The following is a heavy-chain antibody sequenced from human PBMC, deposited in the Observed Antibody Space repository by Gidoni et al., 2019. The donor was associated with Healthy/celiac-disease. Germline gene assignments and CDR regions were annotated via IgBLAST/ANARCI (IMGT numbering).Heavy chain of an antibody. Sequence: QVQLQQWGAGLLKPSETLSRTCAVYGGSFSGYYWSWIRQPPGKGLEWIGEINHSGSTNYNPSLKSRVTISVDTSKNQFSLKLSSVTAADTAVYYCARKNGRWSGYPYYYYYYGMDVWGQGTTVTVSS. V-gene: IGHV4-34*01. D-gene: IGHD3-3*01. CDR3: ARKNGRWSGYPYYYYYYGMDV. CDR2: INHSGST. CDR1: GGSFSGYY. J-gene: IGHJ6*02.